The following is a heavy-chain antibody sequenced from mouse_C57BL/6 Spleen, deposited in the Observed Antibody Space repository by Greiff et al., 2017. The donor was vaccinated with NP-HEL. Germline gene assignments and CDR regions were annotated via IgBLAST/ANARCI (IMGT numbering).Heavy chain of an antibody. CDR2: IYPGDGST. J-gene: IGHJ4*01. V-gene: IGHV1-85*01. D-gene: IGHD4-1*01. CDR1: GYTFTSYD. CDR3: TRYATGLYAMDY. Sequence: QVQLKESGPELVKPGASVKLSCKASGYTFTSYDINWVKQRPGQGLEWIGWIYPGDGSTKYNEKFKGQAILTVDKSSSTAYMELHSLTSEDSAVYFCTRYATGLYAMDYWGQGTSVTVSS.